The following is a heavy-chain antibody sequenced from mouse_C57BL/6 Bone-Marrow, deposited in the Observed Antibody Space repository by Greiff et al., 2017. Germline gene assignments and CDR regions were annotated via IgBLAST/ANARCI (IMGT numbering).Heavy chain of an antibody. D-gene: IGHD1-1*01. V-gene: IGHV1-64*01. CDR3: ARDFITTVVAPYYFDY. CDR2: IHPNSGST. Sequence: VQLQQPGAELVKPGASVKLSCKASGYTFTSYWMHWVKQRPGQGLEWIGMIHPNSGSTNYNEKFKSKATLTVDKSSSTAYMELRSLTSEDSAVYFCARDFITTVVAPYYFDYWGQGTTLTVSS. J-gene: IGHJ2*01. CDR1: GYTFTSYW.